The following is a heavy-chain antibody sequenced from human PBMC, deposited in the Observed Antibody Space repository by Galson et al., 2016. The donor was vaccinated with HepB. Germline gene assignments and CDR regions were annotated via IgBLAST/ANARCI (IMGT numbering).Heavy chain of an antibody. Sequence: WGWIRQPPGKGLEWIGSIYYSGSTYYNPSLKSRVTISVDTSKNQFSLKLSSVTAADTAVYYCARSTVTTFYYWGQGTLVTVSS. CDR3: ARSTVTTFYY. CDR2: IYYSGST. D-gene: IGHD4-17*01. J-gene: IGHJ4*02. V-gene: IGHV4-39*01.